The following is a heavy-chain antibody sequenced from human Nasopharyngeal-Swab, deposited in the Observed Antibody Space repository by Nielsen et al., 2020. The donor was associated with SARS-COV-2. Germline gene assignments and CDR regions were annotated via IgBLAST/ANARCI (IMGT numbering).Heavy chain of an antibody. Sequence: ASVKVSCKASGYTFTSYGISWVRQAPGQGLEWMGWISAYNGNTNYAQKLQGRVTITADESTSTAYMELSSLRSEDTAVYYCARGTVTTNYYYGMDVWGQGTTVTVSS. D-gene: IGHD4-17*01. J-gene: IGHJ6*02. CDR2: ISAYNGNT. V-gene: IGHV1-18*01. CDR1: GYTFTSYG. CDR3: ARGTVTTNYYYGMDV.